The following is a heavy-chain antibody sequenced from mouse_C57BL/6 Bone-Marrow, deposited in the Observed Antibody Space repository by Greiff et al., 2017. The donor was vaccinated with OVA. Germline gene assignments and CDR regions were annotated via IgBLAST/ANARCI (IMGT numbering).Heavy chain of an antibody. Sequence: EVQLQQSGPELVKPGASVKIPCKASGYTFTDYNMDWVKQSHGKSLEWIGDINPNNGGTIYNQKFKGKATLTVDKSSSTAYMELRSLTSEDTAVYYCAREDYYGSSYGAMDYWDQGTSVTVSS. J-gene: IGHJ4*01. D-gene: IGHD1-1*01. CDR3: AREDYYGSSYGAMDY. CDR2: INPNNGGT. V-gene: IGHV1-18*01. CDR1: GYTFTDYN.